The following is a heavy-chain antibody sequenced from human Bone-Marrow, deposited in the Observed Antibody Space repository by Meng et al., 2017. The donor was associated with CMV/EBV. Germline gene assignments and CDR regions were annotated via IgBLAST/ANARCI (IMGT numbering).Heavy chain of an antibody. V-gene: IGHV3-23*01. CDR1: GFTFSTQA. Sequence: LSLTCAASGFTFSTQAMTWVRQAPGKGLEWVSLISGSDGATHYTDSVKGRFTISRDSSKNTVYLQMNSLRAEDTAVYYCARGLSRYCSSTSCLVALDYWGQGTLVTVSS. CDR2: ISGSDGAT. J-gene: IGHJ4*02. CDR3: ARGLSRYCSSTSCLVALDY. D-gene: IGHD2-2*01.